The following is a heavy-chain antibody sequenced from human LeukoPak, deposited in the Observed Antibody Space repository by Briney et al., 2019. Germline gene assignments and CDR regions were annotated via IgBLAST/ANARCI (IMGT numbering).Heavy chain of an antibody. CDR2: INPSGGST. CDR3: ARGYCSGGSCYSVVFDY. D-gene: IGHD2-15*01. Sequence: ASVKVSCKASGYTFTSYYMHWVRQAPGQGLEWMGIINPSGGSTSYAQKFKGRVTMTRDTSTSTVYMELSSLRSEETAVYYCARGYCSGGSCYSVVFDYWGQGTLVTVSS. CDR1: GYTFTSYY. V-gene: IGHV1-46*01. J-gene: IGHJ4*02.